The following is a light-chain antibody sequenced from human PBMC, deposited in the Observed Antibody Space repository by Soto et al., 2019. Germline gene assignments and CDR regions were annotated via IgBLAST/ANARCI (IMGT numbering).Light chain of an antibody. Sequence: IQLTQSPSSLSASAGDRVTITCRACQGISSYLAWYQQKPGKAPKLLIHAASTLQSGVPSRFSGTGSGTDFTLTISSLQPEDFATYYCQQFDTYPRTFGPGTKVDIK. CDR1: QGISSY. CDR2: AAS. V-gene: IGKV1-9*01. CDR3: QQFDTYPRT. J-gene: IGKJ3*01.